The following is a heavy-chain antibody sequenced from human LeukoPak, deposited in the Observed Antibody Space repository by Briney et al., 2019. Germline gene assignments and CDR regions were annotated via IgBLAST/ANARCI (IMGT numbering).Heavy chain of an antibody. CDR1: GYSFTRYW. CDR2: IDPSDSYT. Sequence: GESLRISCKGSGYSFTRYWISWVRQMPGKGLEWMGRIDPSDSYTNYSPSFQGHVTISADKSISTAYLQWSSLQASDTAMYYCARQKLGYCSSTSCYSDYWGQGTLVTVSS. V-gene: IGHV5-10-1*01. CDR3: ARQKLGYCSSTSCYSDY. J-gene: IGHJ4*02. D-gene: IGHD2-2*01.